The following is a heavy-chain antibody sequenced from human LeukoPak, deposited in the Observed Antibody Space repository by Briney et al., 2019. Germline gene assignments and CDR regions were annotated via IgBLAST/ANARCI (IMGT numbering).Heavy chain of an antibody. J-gene: IGHJ4*02. D-gene: IGHD3-10*01. Sequence: GRSLRLSCSASGFTFGYYAIHWVRQAPGKGLEWVALIWSDGSNKYYADSVKGRITISRDNSKNTVYLQMNSLRAEDTAVYYCARELFSSGSCPDGWGQGTLVTVSS. CDR1: GFTFGYYA. CDR3: ARELFSSGSCPDG. V-gene: IGHV3-33*01. CDR2: IWSDGSNK.